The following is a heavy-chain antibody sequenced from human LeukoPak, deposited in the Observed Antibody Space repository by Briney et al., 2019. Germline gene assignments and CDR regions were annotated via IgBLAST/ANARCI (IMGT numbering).Heavy chain of an antibody. J-gene: IGHJ6*02. D-gene: IGHD1-26*01. CDR2: IIPIFGIA. CDR1: GDTFSSYA. Sequence: SVKASCKASGDTFSSYAISGVRQAPGQGLEWMGRIIPIFGIANYAQKFQGRVTITADKSTSTAYMELSSLRSEDTAVYYCARDQSGSSYYYYGMDVWGQGTPVTVSS. CDR3: ARDQSGSSYYYYGMDV. V-gene: IGHV1-69*04.